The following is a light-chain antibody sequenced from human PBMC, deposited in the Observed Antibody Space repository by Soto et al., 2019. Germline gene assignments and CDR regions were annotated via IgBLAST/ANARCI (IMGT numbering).Light chain of an antibody. Sequence: QSALAQPASVSGSPGQSITISCTGSTSDVGTYNFVSWYQQHPGKAPKLLIFGVTNRPSGVSDRFSGSKSGDTASLTISGLQAEYEADYYCSSYTSSNSLVFGTGTKLTVL. CDR2: GVT. CDR1: TSDVGTYNF. V-gene: IGLV2-14*01. J-gene: IGLJ1*01. CDR3: SSYTSSNSLV.